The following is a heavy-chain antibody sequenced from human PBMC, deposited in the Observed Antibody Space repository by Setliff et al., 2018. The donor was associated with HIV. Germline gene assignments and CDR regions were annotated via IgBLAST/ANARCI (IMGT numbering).Heavy chain of an antibody. D-gene: IGHD2-21*01. Sequence: PGGSLRLSCAASGFIFSVYGMHWVRQAPGKGLEWVAVLWYDGGKKHYADSLKGRFTVSRDDSKNTLYLQMNSLRAEDTALYYCARGQFRLRPDSLDLWGQGTLVTVSS. J-gene: IGHJ3*01. V-gene: IGHV3-33*08. CDR3: ARGQFRLRPDSLDL. CDR2: LWYDGGKK. CDR1: GFIFSVYG.